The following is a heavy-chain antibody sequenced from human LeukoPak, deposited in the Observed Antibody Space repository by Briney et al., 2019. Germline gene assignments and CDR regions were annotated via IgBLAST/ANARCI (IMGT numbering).Heavy chain of an antibody. D-gene: IGHD4-17*01. CDR3: ARTELGYGDILEDAFDI. CDR2: ISAYNGNT. J-gene: IGHJ3*02. CDR1: GYTFTSYG. V-gene: IGHV1-18*01. Sequence: ASXKVSCKASGYTFTSYGISWVRQAPGQGLEWMGWISAYNGNTNYAQKLQGRVTMTTDTSTSTAYMELRSLRSDDTAVYYCARTELGYGDILEDAFDIWGQGTMVTVSS.